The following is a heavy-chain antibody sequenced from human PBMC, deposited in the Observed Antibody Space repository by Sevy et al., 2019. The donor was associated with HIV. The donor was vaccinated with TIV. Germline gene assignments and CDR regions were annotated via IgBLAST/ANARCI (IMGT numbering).Heavy chain of an antibody. D-gene: IGHD1-26*01. Sequence: ASVKVSCKASGYTFTSYGISWVRQAPGQGLEWMGWISAYNGNTNYAQKLQGRVTMTTDTSTSTAYMELRSLGSDDTAVYYCARDGGGSYLLSDAFDIWGQGTMVTVSS. CDR1: GYTFTSYG. J-gene: IGHJ3*02. CDR3: ARDGGGSYLLSDAFDI. V-gene: IGHV1-18*01. CDR2: ISAYNGNT.